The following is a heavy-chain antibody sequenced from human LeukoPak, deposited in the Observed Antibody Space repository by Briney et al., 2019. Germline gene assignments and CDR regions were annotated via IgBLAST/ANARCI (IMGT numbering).Heavy chain of an antibody. J-gene: IGHJ4*02. CDR1: GGSVSGYY. D-gene: IGHD1-1*01. CDR3: ASLRDWNDGGSFDF. CDR2: IYTSGST. Sequence: SETLSLTCAVHGGSVSGYYWSWLRQPAGKGLEWIGRIYTSGSTNYNPSLKSRVTISVDTSKNQFSLKLSSVTAADTAVYYCASLRDWNDGGSFDFWGQGTLVTVSS. V-gene: IGHV4-59*10.